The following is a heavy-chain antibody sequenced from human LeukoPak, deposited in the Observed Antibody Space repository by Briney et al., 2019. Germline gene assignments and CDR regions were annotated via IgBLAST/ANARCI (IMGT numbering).Heavy chain of an antibody. CDR2: IYTSGST. V-gene: IGHV4-61*02. CDR1: GGSISSGSYY. CDR3: VRHGDLTMFRGVIDY. D-gene: IGHD3-10*01. Sequence: SETLSLTCTVSGGSISSGSYYWSWIRQPAGKGLEWIGRIYTSGSTNYNPSLKSRVTISVDTSKNQFSLKLSSVTAADTAVYYCVRHGDLTMFRGVIDYWGQGTQVTVSS. J-gene: IGHJ4*02.